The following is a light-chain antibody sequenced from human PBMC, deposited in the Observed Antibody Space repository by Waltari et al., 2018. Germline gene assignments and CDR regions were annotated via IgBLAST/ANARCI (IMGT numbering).Light chain of an antibody. V-gene: IGLV3-21*01. CDR1: NIASKS. CDR3: QVWDANTDPGV. Sequence: SYVLTQPPSVSVAPGETARLTCGGNNIASKSVHWYRQRPGQAPVLVISYDSDRPPGIPDRLSGSNSGNTATLTISRVEAGDEADYYCQVWDANTDPGVFGTGTEVTVL. J-gene: IGLJ1*01. CDR2: YDS.